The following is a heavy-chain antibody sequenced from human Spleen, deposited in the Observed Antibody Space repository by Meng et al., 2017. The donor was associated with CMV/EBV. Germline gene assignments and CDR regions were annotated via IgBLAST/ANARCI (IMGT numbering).Heavy chain of an antibody. CDR2: INHSGST. CDR1: GGSFSGYY. Sequence: QVQLQQWGAGLLKPSETLSLTFAVYGGSFSGYYGGWIREAPGKGLEWIGEINHSGSTNYTPSLKSRVTISVDTSKNQFSLKLSSVTAADTAVYYCARVRGSGYSGGWFDPWGQRTLVTVAS. CDR3: ARVRGSGYSGGWFDP. D-gene: IGHD3-3*01. V-gene: IGHV4-34*01. J-gene: IGHJ5*02.